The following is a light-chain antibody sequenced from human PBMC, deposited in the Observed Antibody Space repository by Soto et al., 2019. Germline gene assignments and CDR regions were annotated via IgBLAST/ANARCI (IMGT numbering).Light chain of an antibody. J-gene: IGKJ5*01. Sequence: IVLAQSPAPLSLSPGERATLSCRASQSVSIYLAWYQQKPGQAPRLLIYDASNRATGIPARFSGSGSGTDFTLTISSLEPEDFAVYYCQQRSNWPPKITFGQGTRLEIK. CDR1: QSVSIY. V-gene: IGKV3-11*01. CDR2: DAS. CDR3: QQRSNWPPKIT.